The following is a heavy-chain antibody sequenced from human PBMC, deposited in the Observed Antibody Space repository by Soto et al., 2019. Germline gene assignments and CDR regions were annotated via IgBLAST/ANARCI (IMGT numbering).Heavy chain of an antibody. CDR3: ARLYSSLSSVDY. D-gene: IGHD6-6*01. J-gene: IGHJ4*02. V-gene: IGHV5-51*01. Sequence: GEALKISCKGSGYSFTSYWICWVRQRPGKGLEGMGIIYAGDSDTRYSPSFQVQVTISADKSISTAYLQWSSLKASYTAMYYCARLYSSLSSVDYWGQGTLVTASS. CDR2: IYAGDSDT. CDR1: GYSFTSYW.